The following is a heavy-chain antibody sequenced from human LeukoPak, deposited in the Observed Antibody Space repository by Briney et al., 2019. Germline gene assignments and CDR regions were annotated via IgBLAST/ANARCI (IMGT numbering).Heavy chain of an antibody. CDR2: INHSGST. Sequence: SETLSLTCAVYGGSFSGHYWSWIRQPPGKGLEWIGEINHSGSTNYNPSLKSRVTISVDTSKNQFSLKLSSVTAADTAVYYCARVGSYAFDIWGQGTMVTVSS. CDR1: GGSFSGHY. D-gene: IGHD2-2*03. V-gene: IGHV4-34*01. CDR3: ARVGSYAFDI. J-gene: IGHJ3*02.